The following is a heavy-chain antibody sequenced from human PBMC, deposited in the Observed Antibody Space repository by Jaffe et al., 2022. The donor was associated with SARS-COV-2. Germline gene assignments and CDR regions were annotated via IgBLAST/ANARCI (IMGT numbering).Heavy chain of an antibody. D-gene: IGHD7-27*01. CDR2: IYKDGSA. J-gene: IGHJ3*02. V-gene: IGHV4-59*01. CDR1: GGLIGTFY. Sequence: QVQLQESGPGLVKPSETLSLTCGISGGLIGTFYWNWIRQSPEKGLEWVGYIYKDGSAKYNPSLKSRVTISIDTSKSKFTLSLSSVTAADTAVYYCARGVPTGEDAFDIWGQGAKVTVSS. CDR3: ARGVPTGEDAFDI.